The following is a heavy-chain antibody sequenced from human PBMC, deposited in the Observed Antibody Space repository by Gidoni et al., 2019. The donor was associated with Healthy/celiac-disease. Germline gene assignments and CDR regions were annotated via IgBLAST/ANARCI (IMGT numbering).Heavy chain of an antibody. CDR2: IYYSVST. Sequence: QVQLQESGPGLVKPSETLSLTCTVSGGSISSYYWSWIRQPPGKGLEWIGYIYYSVSTNYNPSLKSRVTISVDTSKNQFSLKLSSVTAADTAVYYCAREGLYYDSSGYYYYYYGMDVWGQGTTVTVSS. V-gene: IGHV4-59*01. J-gene: IGHJ6*02. CDR1: GGSISSYY. D-gene: IGHD3-22*01. CDR3: AREGLYYDSSGYYYYYYGMDV.